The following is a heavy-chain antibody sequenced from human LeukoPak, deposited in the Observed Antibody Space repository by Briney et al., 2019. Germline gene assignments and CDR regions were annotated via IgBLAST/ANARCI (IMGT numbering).Heavy chain of an antibody. Sequence: GGSLRLSCAASGFTFSSYWMHWVRQAPGKGLVWVSRINSDGSSTSYADSVKGRFTISRDNAKNTLYLQVNSLRAEDTAVYYCARVDIYNGNPLSLGCWGQGILVTVSS. V-gene: IGHV3-74*01. CDR1: GFTFSSYW. CDR2: INSDGSST. D-gene: IGHD5-12*01. J-gene: IGHJ4*02. CDR3: ARVDIYNGNPLSLGC.